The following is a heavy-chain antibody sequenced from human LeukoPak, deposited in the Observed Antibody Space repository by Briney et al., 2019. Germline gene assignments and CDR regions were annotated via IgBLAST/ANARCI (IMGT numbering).Heavy chain of an antibody. Sequence: PGGSLRLSCAASGFTFSSYAMSWVRQAPGKGLEWVSGISGGGGTTYYADSVKGRFTISSDNSKNTLYLQMNSLRAEDTAVYYCTTRSLAQGRDYWGQGTLVTVSS. CDR3: TTRSLAQGRDY. V-gene: IGHV3-23*01. J-gene: IGHJ4*02. CDR1: GFTFSSYA. D-gene: IGHD1-14*01. CDR2: ISGGGGTT.